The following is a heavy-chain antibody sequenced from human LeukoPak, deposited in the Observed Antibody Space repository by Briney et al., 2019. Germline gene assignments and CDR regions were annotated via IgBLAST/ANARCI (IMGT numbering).Heavy chain of an antibody. V-gene: IGHV3-23*01. D-gene: IGHD3-3*01. CDR2: ISGSGGST. Sequence: GGSLRLSCAASGFTFRSYAMSWVRQAPGKGLEWVSAISGSGGSTYYADSVKGRFTISRDNSKNTLYLQMNSLRTEDTAVYYCAKLSRLEPGAFDIWGQGTMVTVSS. CDR3: AKLSRLEPGAFDI. CDR1: GFTFRSYA. J-gene: IGHJ3*02.